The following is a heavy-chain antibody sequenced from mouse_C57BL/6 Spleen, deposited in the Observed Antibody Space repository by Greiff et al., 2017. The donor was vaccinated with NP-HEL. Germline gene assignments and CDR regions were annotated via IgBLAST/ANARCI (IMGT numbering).Heavy chain of an antibody. CDR1: GFSFNTYA. CDR2: IRSKSNNYAT. CDR3: VRREFAY. J-gene: IGHJ3*01. V-gene: IGHV10-1*01. Sequence: EVKLLESGGGLVQPKGSLKLSCAASGFSFNTYAMNWVRQAPGKGLEWVARIRSKSNNYATYYADSVKDRFTISRDDSERMLYLQMNNVKTEDTAMYYCVRREFAYWGQGTLVTVSA.